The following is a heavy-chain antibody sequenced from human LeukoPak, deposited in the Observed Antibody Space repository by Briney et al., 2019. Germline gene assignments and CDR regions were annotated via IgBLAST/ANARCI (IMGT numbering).Heavy chain of an antibody. CDR3: TRNVDTAMVALY. CDR1: GFTFGDYA. V-gene: IGHV3-49*03. Sequence: GGSLTLSCTASGFTFGDYAMSWFRQAPRKGLERVCFIRSNAYGGTTEYAASVKGRFTISRDDSKRIDYLQMNSLKTEDKAVYYYTRNVDTAMVALYWGQGTLVTVSS. J-gene: IGHJ4*02. CDR2: IRSNAYGGTT. D-gene: IGHD5-18*01.